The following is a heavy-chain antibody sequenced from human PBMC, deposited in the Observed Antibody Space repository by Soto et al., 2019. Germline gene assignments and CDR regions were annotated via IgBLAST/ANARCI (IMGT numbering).Heavy chain of an antibody. J-gene: IGHJ5*02. D-gene: IGHD2-21*02. V-gene: IGHV1-18*01. CDR1: GYTFTSYG. CDR2: ISAYNGNT. CDR3: ARSLIVVVTAVNWFDP. Sequence: ASVKVSCKASGYTFTSYGISWLRQAPGQGLEWMGWISAYNGNTNYAQKLQGRVTMTTDTSTSTAYMELRSLRSDDTAVYYCARSLIVVVTAVNWFDPWGQGTLVTVSS.